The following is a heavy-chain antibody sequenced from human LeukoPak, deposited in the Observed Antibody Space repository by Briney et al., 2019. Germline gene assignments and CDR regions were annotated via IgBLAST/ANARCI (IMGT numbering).Heavy chain of an antibody. D-gene: IGHD3-22*01. CDR3: ARRVHYYDTSGYSYYFDY. V-gene: IGHV4-4*07. J-gene: IGHJ4*02. CDR2: IYTSGST. Sequence: SETLSLTCTVSGGSISSYYWSWIRQPAGKGLEWIGRIYTSGSTYYNPSLKSRVTISVDTSKNHFSLKLSSVTAADTAVYYCARRVHYYDTSGYSYYFDYWGQGTLVTVSS. CDR1: GGSISSYY.